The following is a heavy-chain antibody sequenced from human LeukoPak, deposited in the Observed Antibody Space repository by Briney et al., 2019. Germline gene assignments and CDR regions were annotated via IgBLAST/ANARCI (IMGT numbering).Heavy chain of an antibody. V-gene: IGHV4-34*01. J-gene: IGHJ4*02. CDR2: INHSGST. Sequence: SETLSLTCAVYGGSFSGYYWSWIRQPPGKGLEWIGEINHSGSTNYNPSLKSRVTISVDTSKNQSSLKLSSVTAADTAVYYCARDTYYYDSSGYYPFDYWGQGTLVTVSS. CDR3: ARDTYYYDSSGYYPFDY. D-gene: IGHD3-22*01. CDR1: GGSFSGYY.